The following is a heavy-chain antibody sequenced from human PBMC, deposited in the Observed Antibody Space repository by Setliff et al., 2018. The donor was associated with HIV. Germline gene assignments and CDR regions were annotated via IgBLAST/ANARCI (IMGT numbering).Heavy chain of an antibody. CDR3: VKEDITYDS. J-gene: IGHJ4*02. D-gene: IGHD2-15*01. Sequence: PGGSLRLSCAASGFTFSTYAMSWVRQAPGKGLEWVSDISGIGSSTYYADSVKGRFTISRDNAKNMLYLQMNSLRPEDTAVYYCVKEDITYDSWGQGTLVTVSS. CDR1: GFTFSTYA. V-gene: IGHV3-23*01. CDR2: ISGIGSST.